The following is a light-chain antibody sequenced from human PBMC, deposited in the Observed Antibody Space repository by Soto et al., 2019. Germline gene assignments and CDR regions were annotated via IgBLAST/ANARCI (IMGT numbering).Light chain of an antibody. Sequence: DLQMTQSPSTLSASVGDRVTITCRASQSISSWLAWYQQKPGKAPKLLIYKASSLESGVPWRFSGSGSGTEFTLTISSLQPDDFATYYCQKYNSYPVNFGGGTKVDIK. CDR2: KAS. CDR3: QKYNSYPVN. J-gene: IGKJ4*01. CDR1: QSISSW. V-gene: IGKV1-5*03.